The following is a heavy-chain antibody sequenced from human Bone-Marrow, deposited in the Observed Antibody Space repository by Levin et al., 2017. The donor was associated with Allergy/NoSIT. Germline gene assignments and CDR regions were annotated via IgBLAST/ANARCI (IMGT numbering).Heavy chain of an antibody. V-gene: IGHV3-66*01. CDR3: SSAPGFTDY. CDR2: MYSTGTT. J-gene: IGHJ4*02. Sequence: GGSLRLSCAASGFTVSSNYMAWVRQVPGKGLEWVSVMYSTGTTYYADSVKGRFTISRDSSQNTLYLQMNSLRAEDTAVYYCSSAPGFTDYWGQGTLVTVSS. CDR1: GFTVSSNY.